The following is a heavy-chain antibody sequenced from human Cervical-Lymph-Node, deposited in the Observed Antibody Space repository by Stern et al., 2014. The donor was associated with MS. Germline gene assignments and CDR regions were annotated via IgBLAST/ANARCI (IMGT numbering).Heavy chain of an antibody. CDR3: VRGDTTWHYFYYGLDV. V-gene: IGHV1-46*03. D-gene: IGHD1-14*01. CDR2: INPRFNNA. CDR1: GYTFTSYY. Sequence: VQLGESGAEVKKPGAAVKVSCKASGYTFTSYYMHWVRQAPGQGLEWMGGINPRFNNATYTQSFQDRVTLTRDTSTATVYMELSSLRFADTAVYYCVRGDTTWHYFYYGLDVWGQGTTVTVSS. J-gene: IGHJ6*02.